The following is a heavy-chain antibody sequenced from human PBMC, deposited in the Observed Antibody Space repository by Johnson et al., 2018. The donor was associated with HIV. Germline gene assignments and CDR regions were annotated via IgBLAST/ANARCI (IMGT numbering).Heavy chain of an antibody. CDR1: GFTFSSYA. CDR2: ISYDGSNK. D-gene: IGHD6-13*01. Sequence: HVQLVESGGGVVQPGRSLRLSCAASGFTFSSYAMHWVRQAPGKGLEWVAVISYDGSNKYYADSVKGRFTISRDNSKNTLYLQMNSLRTEDTAVYYCAKKQAAAGTGGGAFDIWGQGTMVTVSS. CDR3: AKKQAAAGTGGGAFDI. J-gene: IGHJ3*02. V-gene: IGHV3-30-3*02.